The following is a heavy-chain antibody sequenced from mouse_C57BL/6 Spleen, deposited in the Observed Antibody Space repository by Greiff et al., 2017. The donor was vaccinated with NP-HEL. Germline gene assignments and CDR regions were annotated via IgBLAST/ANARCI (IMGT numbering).Heavy chain of an antibody. V-gene: IGHV14-4*01. CDR1: GFNIKDDY. CDR3: TQGREDAMDY. Sequence: EVQLQQSGAELVRPGASVKLSCTASGFNIKDDYMHWVKQRPEQGLEWIGWIDPENGDTEYASKFQGKATITADTSSNTAYLQLSSLTSEDTAVYYCTQGREDAMDYWGQGTSVTVSS. J-gene: IGHJ4*01. CDR2: IDPENGDT.